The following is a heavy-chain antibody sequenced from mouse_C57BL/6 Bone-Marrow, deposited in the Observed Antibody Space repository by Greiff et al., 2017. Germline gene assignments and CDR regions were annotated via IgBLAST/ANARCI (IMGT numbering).Heavy chain of an antibody. CDR2: IYPRSGNT. Sequence: QVQLQQSGAELARPGASVKLSCKASGYTFTSYGISWVKQRTGQGLEWIGVIYPRSGNTYYNEKFKGKATLTADKSSSPAYMELRSLTSEDSAVYFCARGACCGSNPIYLYFDVWGTGTPVTVSA. CDR3: ARGACCGSNPIYLYFDV. V-gene: IGHV1-81*01. CDR1: GYTFTSYG. J-gene: IGHJ1*03. D-gene: IGHD1-1*01.